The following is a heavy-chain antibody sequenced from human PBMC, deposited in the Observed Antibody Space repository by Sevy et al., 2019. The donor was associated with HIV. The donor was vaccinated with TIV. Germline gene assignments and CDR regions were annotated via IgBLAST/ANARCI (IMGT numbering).Heavy chain of an antibody. CDR1: GGTFITSA. Sequence: ASVKVSCKASGGTFITSAVNWVRQAPGQGLEWVGGIIPSFGTANYAQKFKGRVTITADQSTSTVYMALSSLRSDDTAIYYCARVKGTATINPFDLWGQGTLVTVSS. J-gene: IGHJ5*02. CDR2: IIPSFGTA. D-gene: IGHD3-10*01. CDR3: ARVKGTATINPFDL. V-gene: IGHV1-69*13.